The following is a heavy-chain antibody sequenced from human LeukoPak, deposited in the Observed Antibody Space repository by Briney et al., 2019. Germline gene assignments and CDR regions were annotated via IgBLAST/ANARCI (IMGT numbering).Heavy chain of an antibody. CDR1: GYTFTSYD. Sequence: ASVKVSCKASGYTFTSYDINWVRQATGQGLEWMGWMNPNSGNTGYAQKFQGRVTMTRNTSISTAYMELSSLRSEDTAVHYCARGFPYYYDSSGYIDYWGQGTLVTVSS. J-gene: IGHJ4*02. CDR3: ARGFPYYYDSSGYIDY. V-gene: IGHV1-8*01. CDR2: MNPNSGNT. D-gene: IGHD3-22*01.